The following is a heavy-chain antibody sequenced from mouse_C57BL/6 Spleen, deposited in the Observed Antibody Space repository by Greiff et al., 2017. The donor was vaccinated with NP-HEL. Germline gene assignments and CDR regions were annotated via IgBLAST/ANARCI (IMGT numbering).Heavy chain of an antibody. CDR2: IDPSDSYT. Sequence: QVQLQQPGAELVMPGASVKLSCKASGYTFTSYWMHWVKQRPGQGLEWIGEIDPSDSYTNYNQKFKGKSTLTVDKSSSTADMQLSSLTTEDSAVYYGARRGYYYCSSPFFDYWGQGTTLTVSS. D-gene: IGHD1-1*01. CDR3: ARRGYYYCSSPFFDY. J-gene: IGHJ2*01. CDR1: GYTFTSYW. V-gene: IGHV1-69*01.